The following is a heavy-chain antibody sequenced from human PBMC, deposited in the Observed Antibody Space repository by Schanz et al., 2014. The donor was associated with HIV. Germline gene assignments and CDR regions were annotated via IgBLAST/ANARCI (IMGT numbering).Heavy chain of an antibody. J-gene: IGHJ4*02. CDR2: IIPLFGAT. Sequence: QVQLVQSGAEVKKPGSSVKISCKASGDSFSNLGINWVRQAPGQGLEWMGGIIPLFGATNYAPKFQDRVTIIADESMSTAYMELSSLRSEDTAVYYCARTYTGDWSTGADWGQGTLVTVSA. D-gene: IGHD2-21*02. CDR3: ARTYTGDWSTGAD. CDR1: GDSFSNLG. V-gene: IGHV1-69*01.